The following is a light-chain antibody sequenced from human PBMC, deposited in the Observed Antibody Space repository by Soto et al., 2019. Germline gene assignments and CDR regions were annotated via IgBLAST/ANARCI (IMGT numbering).Light chain of an antibody. CDR3: SSHADSYNWV. J-gene: IGLJ3*02. V-gene: IGLV2-8*01. Sequence: QSALAQPPSASGSPGQSVTISCTGTSSDVGGYNYVSWYQQHPGEAPKLMIYEVTKRPSGVPDRFSGSKSGNTASLTVSGLQAEDEADYYCSSHADSYNWVFGGGTQLTVL. CDR1: SSDVGGYNY. CDR2: EVT.